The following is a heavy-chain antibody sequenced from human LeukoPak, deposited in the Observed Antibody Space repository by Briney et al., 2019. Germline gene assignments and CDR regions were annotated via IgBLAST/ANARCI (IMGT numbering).Heavy chain of an antibody. CDR3: ARDTRHRYCSTTSCYRGWFDP. Sequence: SVKVSCKASGGTFSSYAISWVRQAPGQGLEWMGGIIPIFGTTYYAQKFQGRVTITADEFTRTAYMELSSLRSEDTAVYYCARDTRHRYCSTTSCYRGWFDPWGQGTLVTVSS. D-gene: IGHD2-2*01. CDR1: GGTFSSYA. CDR2: IIPIFGTT. V-gene: IGHV1-69*13. J-gene: IGHJ5*02.